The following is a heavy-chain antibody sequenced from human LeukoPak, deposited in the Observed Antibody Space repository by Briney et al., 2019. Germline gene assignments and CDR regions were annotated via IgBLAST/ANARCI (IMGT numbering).Heavy chain of an antibody. J-gene: IGHJ3*02. D-gene: IGHD1-26*01. CDR2: IYTSGST. V-gene: IGHV4-4*07. CDR3: ARDKRELRQVGAFDI. CDR1: GGSISSYY. Sequence: SETLSLTCTVSGGSISSYYWSWIRQPAGKGLEWIGRIYTSGSTNYNPSLKSRVTMSVDTSKNQFSLRLSSVTATDTAVYYCARDKRELRQVGAFDIWGQGTMLTVSS.